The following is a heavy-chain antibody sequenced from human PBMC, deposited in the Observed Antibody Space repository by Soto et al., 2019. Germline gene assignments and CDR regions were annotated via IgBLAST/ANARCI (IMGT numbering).Heavy chain of an antibody. J-gene: IGHJ3*02. CDR3: ARDKYSSGWYTHDAFDI. Sequence: ASVKVSCKASGYTFTSYGISWVRQAPGQGLEWMGWISAYNGNTNYAQKLQGRVTMTTDTSTSTAYMELRSLRSDDTAVYYCARDKYSSGWYTHDAFDIWGQGTMVTVS. CDR1: GYTFTSYG. V-gene: IGHV1-18*04. CDR2: ISAYNGNT. D-gene: IGHD6-19*01.